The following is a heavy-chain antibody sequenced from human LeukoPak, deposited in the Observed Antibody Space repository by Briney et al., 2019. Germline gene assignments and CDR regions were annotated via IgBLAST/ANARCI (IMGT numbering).Heavy chain of an antibody. J-gene: IGHJ4*02. V-gene: IGHV3-48*02. Sequence: GGSLRLSCAASGFXFSNYNFNWVRQAPGKGLEWVSYISSTSDIIYYADSVRGRFTISRDNAKNSLYLQMNSLRDEDTALYYCAGGTYGSVRLGYWGQGTLVTVSS. D-gene: IGHD3-10*01. CDR3: AGGTYGSVRLGY. CDR1: GFXFSNYN. CDR2: ISSTSDII.